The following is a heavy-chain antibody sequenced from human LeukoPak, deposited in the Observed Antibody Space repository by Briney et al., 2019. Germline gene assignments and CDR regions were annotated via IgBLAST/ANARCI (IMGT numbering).Heavy chain of an antibody. V-gene: IGHV3-48*01. CDR3: ARVDPFDY. CDR1: GFTFSTYS. Sequence: PGGSLRLSCAASGFTFSTYSMNWVRQAPGKGLEWVSLISTTSSTIYYADSVKGRFSISRDNAKNSLYLQMTSLRAEDTAIYYCARVDPFDYWGQGTLVIVSS. J-gene: IGHJ4*02. D-gene: IGHD3-9*01. CDR2: ISTTSSTI.